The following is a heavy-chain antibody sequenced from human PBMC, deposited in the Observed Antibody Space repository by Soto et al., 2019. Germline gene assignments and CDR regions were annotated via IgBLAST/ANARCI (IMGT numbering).Heavy chain of an antibody. CDR2: ISTYNGGT. J-gene: IGHJ4*02. D-gene: IGHD3-10*01. Sequence: QVQLVQSGGEVKKPGASVKVSCKASGYTFTSYGITWVRQAPGQGLDWMGWISTYNGGTNYAQNLQGRVTMTTDTSTRTAYMELRSLRSDDTAMYYCARDISYGSGTSYGYWGQGTLVTVSS. CDR1: GYTFTSYG. V-gene: IGHV1-18*01. CDR3: ARDISYGSGTSYGY.